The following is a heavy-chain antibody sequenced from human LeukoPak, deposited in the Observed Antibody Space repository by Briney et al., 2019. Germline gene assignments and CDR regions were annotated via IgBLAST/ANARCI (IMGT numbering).Heavy chain of an antibody. CDR1: GYTFTSYG. V-gene: IGHV1-18*01. CDR3: ARDRMGSSMFWFDP. CDR2: IRAYNGNT. Sequence: GASVKVSCKASGYTFTSYGISWVRQAPGQGLEWMGWIRAYNGNTNYAQKLQGRVTMTTDTSTRTAYMELRSLRADDTAVYYCARDRMGSSMFWFDPWGQGTLVTVSS. J-gene: IGHJ5*02. D-gene: IGHD2-2*01.